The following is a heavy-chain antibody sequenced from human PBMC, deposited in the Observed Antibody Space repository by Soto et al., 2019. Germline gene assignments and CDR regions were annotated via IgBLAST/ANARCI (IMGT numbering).Heavy chain of an antibody. V-gene: IGHV5-51*01. CDR3: AGRDRSDWFGAFDI. CDR2: IYPGDSDT. J-gene: IGHJ3*02. D-gene: IGHD6-19*01. CDR1: GYNFNNKW. Sequence: PGESLKISCKGSGYNFNNKWIGWVRQMPGKGLEWMGVIYPGDSDTTYSPSLQGHVTISVDKSISTAYLQWSSLKASDTAMYYCAGRDRSDWFGAFDIWGQGTMVTVSS.